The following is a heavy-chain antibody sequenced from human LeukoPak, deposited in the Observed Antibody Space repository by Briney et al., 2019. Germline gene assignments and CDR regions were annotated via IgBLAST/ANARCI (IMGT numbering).Heavy chain of an antibody. D-gene: IGHD5-18*01. J-gene: IGHJ5*02. V-gene: IGHV4-59*01. CDR1: GGSISSYY. CDR3: ARGRVDTAMVQFDP. Sequence: SETLSLTCTVSGGSISSYYWSWIRQPPGKGLEWIGYIYYSGSTNYNPSLKRRVTISVDTSKNQFSLKLSSVTAADTAVYYCARGRVDTAMVQFDPWGQGTLVTVSS. CDR2: IYYSGST.